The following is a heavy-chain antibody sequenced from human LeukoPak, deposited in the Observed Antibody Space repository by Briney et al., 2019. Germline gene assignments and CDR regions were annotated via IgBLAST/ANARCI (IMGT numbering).Heavy chain of an antibody. CDR3: ARDPGLVYGMDV. D-gene: IGHD3/OR15-3a*01. CDR2: IYYSGST. J-gene: IGHJ6*02. CDR1: GGSISSYY. Sequence: PSETLSLTCTVSGGSISSYYWRWIRQPPGKGLEGIGYIYYSGSTNYNPSLKSRVTISVDTSKNQFSLKLSSVTAADTAVYYCARDPGLVYGMDVWGQGTTVTVSS. V-gene: IGHV4-59*01.